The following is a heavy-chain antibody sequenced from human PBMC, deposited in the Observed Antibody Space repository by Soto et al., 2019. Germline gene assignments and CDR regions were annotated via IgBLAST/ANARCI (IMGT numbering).Heavy chain of an antibody. V-gene: IGHV3-49*05. J-gene: IGHJ6*02. CDR3: ARDELYDFWSGPKGMDV. D-gene: IGHD3-3*01. CDR1: GFTFGDYA. Sequence: EVQLVESGGGLVKPGRSLRLSCTASGFTFGDYAMSWFRQAPGKGLEWVGFIRSKAYGGTTEYAASVKGRFTISRDNAKNSLYLQMNSLRDEDTAVYYCARDELYDFWSGPKGMDVWGQGTTVTVSS. CDR2: IRSKAYGGTT.